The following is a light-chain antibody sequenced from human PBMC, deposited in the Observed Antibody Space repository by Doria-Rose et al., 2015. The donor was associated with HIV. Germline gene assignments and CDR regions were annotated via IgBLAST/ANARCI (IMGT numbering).Light chain of an antibody. CDR1: QSLLHTIGYNY. CDR2: LGS. Sequence: TQSPLSLPVTPGQPASISCRSSQSLLHTIGYNYLDWYLQKPGQSPQLLIYLGSNRASGVPDRFSGGGSGTDFTLKISRVEAEDVGVYYCMQALQTPYTFGQGTKLEIK. CDR3: MQALQTPYT. J-gene: IGKJ2*01. V-gene: IGKV2-28*01.